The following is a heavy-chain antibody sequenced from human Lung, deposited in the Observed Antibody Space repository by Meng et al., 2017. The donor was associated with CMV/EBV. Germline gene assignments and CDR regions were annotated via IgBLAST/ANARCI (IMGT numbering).Heavy chain of an antibody. CDR1: GYSISSGCY. V-gene: IGHV4-38-2*02. CDR2: IYHSGNT. J-gene: IGHJ5*02. CDR3: ARSSSTVFWFDP. D-gene: IGHD4-11*01. Sequence: SXTVSGYSISSGCYWGWIRQPPGRGLEWIGSIYHSGNTYYNPSLKSRVTISVDTSKNQFSLKVSSVTAADTAVYHCARSSSTVFWFDPWGQGTLVTVSS.